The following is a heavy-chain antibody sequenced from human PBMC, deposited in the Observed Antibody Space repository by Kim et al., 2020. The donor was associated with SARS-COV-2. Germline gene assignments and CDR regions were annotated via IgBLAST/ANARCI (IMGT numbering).Heavy chain of an antibody. D-gene: IGHD6-19*01. Sequence: PQYAQGFTGRFVFSLDTSVSTAFLQINSLEAEDTAIYYCARTFSGGPLDYWGQGTLLTVSS. CDR3: ARTFSGGPLDY. J-gene: IGHJ4*02. V-gene: IGHV7-4-1*02. CDR2: P.